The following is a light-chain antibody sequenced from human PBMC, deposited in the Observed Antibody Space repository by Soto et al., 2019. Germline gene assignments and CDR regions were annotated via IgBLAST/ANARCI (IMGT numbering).Light chain of an antibody. CDR1: QGIGSH. CDR3: QQLRTYPST. CDR2: AAS. J-gene: IGKJ4*01. V-gene: IGKV1-9*01. Sequence: DIQMTQSPSSLSASVGDRVTITCRASQGIGSHLAWYQQKPGEAPKLLIFAASTLQSGVPSRFSGSGSGTDFTLTISSLQAEDFATYYCQQLRTYPSTFGGGTKVDIK.